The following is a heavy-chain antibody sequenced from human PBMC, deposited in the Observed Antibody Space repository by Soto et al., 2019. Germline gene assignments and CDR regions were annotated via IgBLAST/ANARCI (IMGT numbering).Heavy chain of an antibody. CDR1: GFTFSSHA. V-gene: IGHV3-23*01. CDR3: AKDDGTVSNLYYFDY. D-gene: IGHD4-17*01. Sequence: PGGSLRLSCAASGFTFSSHAMSWVRHAPGKGLEWVSTISGSVGSTYYADSVKGRFTISRDNSKSTLYLQMNSLRAEDTALYYCAKDDGTVSNLYYFDYWGQGALVTVSS. CDR2: ISGSVGST. J-gene: IGHJ4*02.